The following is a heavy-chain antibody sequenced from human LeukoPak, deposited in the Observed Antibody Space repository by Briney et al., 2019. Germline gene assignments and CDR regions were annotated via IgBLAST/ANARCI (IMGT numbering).Heavy chain of an antibody. D-gene: IGHD2-21*01. CDR1: GFTFSSYA. J-gene: IGHJ6*03. CDR2: ISGSGSGT. V-gene: IGHV3-23*01. CDR3: AKDTWQFAPDYYYYMDV. Sequence: GGSLRLSCAASGFTFSSYAMSWVRQAPGKGLEWVSAISGSGSGTYYADSVKGRFTISRDNSKNTLYLQMNSLRAEDTALYYCAKDTWQFAPDYYYYMDVWGKGTTVTVSS.